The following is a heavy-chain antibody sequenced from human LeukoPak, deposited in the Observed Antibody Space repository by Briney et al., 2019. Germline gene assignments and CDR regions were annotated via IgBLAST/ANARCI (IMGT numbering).Heavy chain of an antibody. V-gene: IGHV4-31*03. J-gene: IGHJ4*02. CDR1: GVSISSCGYY. CDR2: IYYSGST. CDR3: ARAGGTFFDY. Sequence: SETLSLTCTVSGVSISSCGYYWSWIRQHPGKGLEWIGYIYYSGSTYYNPSLKSRVTISVDTSKNQFSLKLSSVTAADTAVYYCARAGGTFFDYWGQGTLVTVSS.